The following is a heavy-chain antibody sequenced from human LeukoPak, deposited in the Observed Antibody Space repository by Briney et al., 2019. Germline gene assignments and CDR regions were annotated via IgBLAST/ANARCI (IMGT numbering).Heavy chain of an antibody. D-gene: IGHD6-13*01. CDR1: GFTFSSYA. Sequence: GGSLRLSCAASGFTFSSYAMSWVRQAPGKGLEWVSAISGSGGSTYYADSVEGRFTISRDNSKNTLYLQMNSLRAEDTAVYYCAKVRSRIAAAGTSVYYFDYWGQGTLVTVSS. J-gene: IGHJ4*02. CDR3: AKVRSRIAAAGTSVYYFDY. CDR2: ISGSGGST. V-gene: IGHV3-23*01.